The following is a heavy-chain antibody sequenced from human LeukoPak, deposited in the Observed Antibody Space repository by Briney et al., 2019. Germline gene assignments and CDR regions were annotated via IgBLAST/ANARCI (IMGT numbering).Heavy chain of an antibody. CDR2: INWNGGST. CDR1: GFTFDDYG. D-gene: IGHD6-13*01. J-gene: IGHJ4*02. V-gene: IGHV3-20*04. CDR3: ANSDYSSSWFHFDY. Sequence: GGSLRLSCAASGFTFDDYGMSWVRQAPGKGLEWVSGINWNGGSTGYADSVKGRFTISRDNSKNTLYLQMNSLRAEDTAVYYCANSDYSSSWFHFDYWGQGTLVTVSS.